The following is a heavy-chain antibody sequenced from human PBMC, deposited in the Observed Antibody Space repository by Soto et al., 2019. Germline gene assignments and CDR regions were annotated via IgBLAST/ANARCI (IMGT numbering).Heavy chain of an antibody. CDR3: AKARKWELRFDY. Sequence: HPGGSLRLSCAASGFTFSSYAMSWVRQAPGKGLEWVSAISGSGGSTYYADSVKGRFTISRDNSKNTLYLQMNSLRAEDTAVYYCAKARKWELRFDYWGQGTLVTVSS. CDR1: GFTFSSYA. J-gene: IGHJ4*02. CDR2: ISGSGGST. V-gene: IGHV3-23*01. D-gene: IGHD1-26*01.